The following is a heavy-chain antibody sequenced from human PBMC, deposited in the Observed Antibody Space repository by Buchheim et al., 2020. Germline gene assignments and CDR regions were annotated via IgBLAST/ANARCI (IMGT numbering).Heavy chain of an antibody. CDR3: AREDNWNPTSFDG. CDR2: INPRNGAT. J-gene: IGHJ4*02. D-gene: IGHD1-20*01. V-gene: IGHV1-2*02. CDR1: GYTFTAYY. Sequence: QVHLVQSGPEVKKPGASVKVSCRSSGYTFTAYYIHWVRQAPGQGLEWMGWINPRNGATNYAPKFQDMVTMTRDTSVMTVYMELRSLRSDDTARYYCAREDNWNPTSFDGWGQGTL.